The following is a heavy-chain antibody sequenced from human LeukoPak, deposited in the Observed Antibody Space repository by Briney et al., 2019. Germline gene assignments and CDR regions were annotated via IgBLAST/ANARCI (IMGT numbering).Heavy chain of an antibody. Sequence: GGSLRLSCAASGFTFSGHGMHWVRQAPGKGLEWVTFIQYDGSIKFYADSVKGRFTISRDKSKNTLYLQMNSLSAEDTAVYYCAKDNPIEQVPGLGPGSWGQGTLVTVSS. CDR3: AKDNPIEQVPGLGPGS. CDR1: GFTFSGHG. CDR2: IQYDGSIK. V-gene: IGHV3-30*02. D-gene: IGHD1-14*01. J-gene: IGHJ5*02.